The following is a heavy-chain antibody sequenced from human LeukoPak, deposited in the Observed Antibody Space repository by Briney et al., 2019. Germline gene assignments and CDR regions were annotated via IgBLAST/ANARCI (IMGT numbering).Heavy chain of an antibody. D-gene: IGHD3-16*02. CDR3: TRDIELSA. CDR1: GFTFRDSA. Sequence: QPGGSLRLSCAASGFTFRDSAMSWVRQAPGKGLEWVSLISFSGANTYYADSVKGRFTVSRDNSKDTLYLQMNSLRAEDTAIYYCTRDIELSAWGLGTMVTVSS. V-gene: IGHV3-23*01. J-gene: IGHJ3*01. CDR2: ISFSGANT.